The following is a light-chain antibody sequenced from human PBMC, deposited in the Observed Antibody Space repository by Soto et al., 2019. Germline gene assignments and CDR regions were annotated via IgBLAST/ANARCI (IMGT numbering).Light chain of an antibody. Sequence: DIQMTQSPSSLSASVGDRVTITCRASQSISGYLNWYQQKPGKAPKLLIYAASSLQSGVPSRFSGSGSGTDFTLTISSLHTEDFATYYCQQSYSTPLFTFGPGTKVDIK. V-gene: IGKV1-39*01. CDR2: AAS. CDR3: QQSYSTPLFT. J-gene: IGKJ3*01. CDR1: QSISGY.